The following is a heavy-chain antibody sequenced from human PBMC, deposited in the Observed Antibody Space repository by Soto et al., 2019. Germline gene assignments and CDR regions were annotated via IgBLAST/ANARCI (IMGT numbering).Heavy chain of an antibody. D-gene: IGHD2-15*01. J-gene: IGHJ6*02. CDR3: ARDYRAVVVDSRYPDYYYGMDV. V-gene: IGHV4-61*01. Sequence: PSETLSLTCTVSGGSVSSGSYYRSWIRQPPGKGLGWIGYIYYSGSTNYNPSLKSRVTISVDTSKNQFSLKLSSVTAADTAVYYCARDYRAVVVDSRYPDYYYGMDVWGQGTTVTVSS. CDR1: GGSVSSGSYY. CDR2: IYYSGST.